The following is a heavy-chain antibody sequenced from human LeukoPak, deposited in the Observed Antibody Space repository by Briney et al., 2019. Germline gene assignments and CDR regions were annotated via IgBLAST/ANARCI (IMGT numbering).Heavy chain of an antibody. J-gene: IGHJ4*02. Sequence: GGSLRLSCAASGFTFSNFQMTWVRQAPGKGLEWLSCISGSGSDIFYAASVKGRFTISRDNAKNSLYLQMNNLRAEDTAVYYCARRGHSAYDSFPTKFDYWGQGTLVPVSS. CDR1: GFTFSNFQ. D-gene: IGHD5-12*01. V-gene: IGHV3-48*03. CDR2: ISGSGSDI. CDR3: ARRGHSAYDSFPTKFDY.